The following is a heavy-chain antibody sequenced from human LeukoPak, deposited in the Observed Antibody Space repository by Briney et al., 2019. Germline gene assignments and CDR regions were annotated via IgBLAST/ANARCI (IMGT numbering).Heavy chain of an antibody. D-gene: IGHD6-6*01. Sequence: ASVKVSCKASGYTFTSYYMHWVRQAPGQGLEWMGIINPSGGSTSYAQKFQGRVTMTRDTSTSTVYMELSSLRSEDTAVYYCARAEISSYSYYYYYMDVWGKGTTVTISS. CDR3: ARAEISSYSYYYYYMDV. CDR1: GYTFTSYY. J-gene: IGHJ6*03. V-gene: IGHV1-46*01. CDR2: INPSGGST.